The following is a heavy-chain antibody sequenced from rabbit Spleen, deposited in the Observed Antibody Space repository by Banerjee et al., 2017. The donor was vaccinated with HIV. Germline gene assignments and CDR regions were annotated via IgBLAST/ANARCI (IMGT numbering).Heavy chain of an antibody. V-gene: IGHV1S40*01. CDR3: ARGDSSHAWGSGL. CDR1: GFDFNSGYD. J-gene: IGHJ3*01. CDR2: IYTGSGST. Sequence: QSLEESGGGLVKPGASLTLTCKASGFDFNSGYDMCWVRQAPGKGLEWIGCIYTGSGSTYYASWAKGRFTISKTSSTTVTLQMTSLTAADTATYFCARGDSSHAWGSGLWGQGTLVTVS. D-gene: IGHD4-1*01.